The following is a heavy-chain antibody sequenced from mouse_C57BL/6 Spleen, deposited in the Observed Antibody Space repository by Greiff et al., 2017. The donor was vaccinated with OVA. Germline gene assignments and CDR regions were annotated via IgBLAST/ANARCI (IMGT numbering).Heavy chain of an antibody. CDR3: ARDSSGYGFAY. D-gene: IGHD3-2*02. Sequence: QVQLQQSGPELVKPGASVKISCKASGYAFSSSWMNWVKQRPGKGLEWIGRIYPGDGDTNYNGKFKGKATLTADKSSSTAYMQLSSLTSEDSAVYFCARDSSGYGFAYWGQGTLVTVSA. CDR1: GYAFSSSW. J-gene: IGHJ3*01. V-gene: IGHV1-82*01. CDR2: IYPGDGDT.